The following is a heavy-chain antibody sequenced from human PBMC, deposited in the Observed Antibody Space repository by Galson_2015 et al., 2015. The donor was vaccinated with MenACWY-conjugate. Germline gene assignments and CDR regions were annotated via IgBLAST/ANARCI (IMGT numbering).Heavy chain of an antibody. CDR2: IRSKAYGGTT. CDR1: GFTFGDYA. CDR3: TRGRDNWNHYYFDY. V-gene: IGHV3-49*03. D-gene: IGHD1-20*01. Sequence: SLRLSCAASGFTFGDYAMSWFRQAPGKGLEWVGFIRSKAYGGTTEYAASVKGRFIISRDDSKSIAYLQMNSLKTEDTAVYYCTRGRDNWNHYYFDYWGQGTLVTVSS. J-gene: IGHJ4*02.